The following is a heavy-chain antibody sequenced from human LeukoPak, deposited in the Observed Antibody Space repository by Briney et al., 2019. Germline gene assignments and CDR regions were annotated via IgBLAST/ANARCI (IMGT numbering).Heavy chain of an antibody. J-gene: IGHJ4*02. CDR1: GFTFSGYN. D-gene: IGHD6-13*01. Sequence: GGSLRLSCAASGFTFSGYNLNRVRQAPGKGLEWVSFISSTSSYIYYADSVKGRFTISRDNAKNSLFLQMNSLRAEDTAVYFCARDERGTWYEDSWGQGTLVAVSS. CDR2: ISSTSSYI. V-gene: IGHV3-21*01. CDR3: ARDERGTWYEDS.